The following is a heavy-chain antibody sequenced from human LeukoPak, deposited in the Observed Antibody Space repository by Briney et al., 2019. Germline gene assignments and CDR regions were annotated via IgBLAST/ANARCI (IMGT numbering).Heavy chain of an antibody. J-gene: IGHJ4*02. Sequence: QSGGALRLSCAASGFTFSSYAMSRVRPAPGKGLELVSTMSGSGDNTFYTDSVRGRFTISRDNSKNTLYLQMNSLRAEDTAVYYCAKARYSSGRFSFDYWGQGTLLIVSS. V-gene: IGHV3-23*01. CDR1: GFTFSSYA. CDR2: MSGSGDNT. D-gene: IGHD6-19*01. CDR3: AKARYSSGRFSFDY.